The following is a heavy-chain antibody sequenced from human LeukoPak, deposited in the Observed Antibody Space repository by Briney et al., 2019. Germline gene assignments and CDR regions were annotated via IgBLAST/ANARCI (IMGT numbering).Heavy chain of an antibody. D-gene: IGHD2-15*01. CDR2: IIPIFGTP. Sequence: ASVKVSCKASGCTFSSYAISWVRQAPGQGLEWMGGIIPIFGTPNYAQKFQGRVTITADESTSTAYMELNSLRSEDTAVYYCARAQGYCSGGSCYPAFDYWGQGTLVTVSA. CDR1: GCTFSSYA. CDR3: ARAQGYCSGGSCYPAFDY. V-gene: IGHV1-69*13. J-gene: IGHJ4*02.